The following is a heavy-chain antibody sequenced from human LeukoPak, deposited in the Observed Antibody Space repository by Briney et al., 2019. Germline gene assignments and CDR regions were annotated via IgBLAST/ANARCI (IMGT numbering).Heavy chain of an antibody. CDR3: AKDIGYSYGLVLFGYYFDY. CDR2: SSWNSGSI. J-gene: IGHJ4*02. Sequence: PGGSLRLSCGASGVTFDDYAMHWVRPAPGKGLEPASGSSWNSGSIGYADSVRGRFTISRDNAQNSLYLQMNSLRDEDTALYYCAKDIGYSYGLVLFGYYFDYWGQGTLVTVSS. V-gene: IGHV3-9*01. D-gene: IGHD5-18*01. CDR1: GVTFDDYA.